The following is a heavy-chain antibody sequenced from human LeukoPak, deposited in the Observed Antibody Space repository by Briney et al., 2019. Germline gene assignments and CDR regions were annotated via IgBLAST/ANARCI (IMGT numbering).Heavy chain of an antibody. CDR3: TPSIAVAGSLDY. V-gene: IGHV3-15*01. J-gene: IGHJ4*02. CDR2: IKSKTDGGTT. D-gene: IGHD6-19*01. Sequence: GGSLRLSCAASGFTFSNAWMVWVRQAPGKGLEWVGRIKSKTDGGTTDYAAPVKGRFTISRDDSKNTLNLQMNSLKTEDTAVYYCTPSIAVAGSLDYWGQGTLVTVSS. CDR1: GFTFSNAW.